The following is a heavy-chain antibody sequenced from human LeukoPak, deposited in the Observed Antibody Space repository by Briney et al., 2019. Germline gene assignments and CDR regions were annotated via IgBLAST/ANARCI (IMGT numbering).Heavy chain of an antibody. D-gene: IGHD3-22*01. CDR1: GYTFTSYA. J-gene: IGHJ6*02. Sequence: ASVKVSCKASGYTFTSYAMHWVRQAPGQRLEWMGWINAGNGNTKYSQKFQGGVTITRDTSASTAYMELSSLRSEDTAVYYCASEYYDSSGYSEEDYYYYGMDVWGQGTTVTVSS. CDR2: INAGNGNT. CDR3: ASEYYDSSGYSEEDYYYYGMDV. V-gene: IGHV1-3*01.